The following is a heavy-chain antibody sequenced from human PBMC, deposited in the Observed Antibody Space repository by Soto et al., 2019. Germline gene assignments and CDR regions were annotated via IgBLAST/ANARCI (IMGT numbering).Heavy chain of an antibody. CDR2: MSGSSSTT. CDR1: GFIFSDYD. D-gene: IGHD1-7*01. CDR3: AKNQERELPRVIDF. V-gene: IGHV3-23*01. Sequence: EVQLLESGGGLVQPGGSLRLSCAASGFIFSDYDMSWVRQAPGKGLEWVSSMSGSSSTTYYADSVRGRFTISRDRSKNTLYLQMSSLRAEDTALYYCAKNQERELPRVIDFWGQGTLVTVSS. J-gene: IGHJ4*02.